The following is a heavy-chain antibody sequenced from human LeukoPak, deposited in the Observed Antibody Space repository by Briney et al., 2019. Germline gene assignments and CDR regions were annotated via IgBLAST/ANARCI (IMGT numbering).Heavy chain of an antibody. CDR1: GFTFSSHS. D-gene: IGHD7-27*01. Sequence: GGSLRLSCAASGFTFSSHSMNWVRQAPGKGLEWLSYIDSGSGNIYYRDSVKGRFTISGDNAQDSLYLQMDSLRDEDTAVYYCAREDDDWGPNTLDVWGQGTVVTVSS. CDR2: IDSGSGNI. V-gene: IGHV3-48*02. CDR3: AREDDDWGPNTLDV. J-gene: IGHJ3*01.